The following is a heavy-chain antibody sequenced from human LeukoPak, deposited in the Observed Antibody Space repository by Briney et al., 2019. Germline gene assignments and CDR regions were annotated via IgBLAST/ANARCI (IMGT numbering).Heavy chain of an antibody. CDR2: ISASGQTI. CDR1: GFSFSTYE. J-gene: IGHJ6*03. CDR3: AKNYGSGSSLKYYYYMDV. V-gene: IGHV3-48*03. D-gene: IGHD3-10*01. Sequence: GGSLRLSCAASGFSFSTYEFHWVRHAPGKGLEWVSYISASGQTIYYADSVRGRFTISRDNSKNTLYLQMNSLRAEDTAVYYCAKNYGSGSSLKYYYYMDVWGKGTTVTVSS.